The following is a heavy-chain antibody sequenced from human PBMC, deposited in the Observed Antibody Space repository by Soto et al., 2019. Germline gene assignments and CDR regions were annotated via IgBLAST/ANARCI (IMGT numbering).Heavy chain of an antibody. D-gene: IGHD1-26*01. CDR1: RFSFSTYG. Sequence: GGSLRLSCAASRFSFSTYGMHWVRQPPGKGLEWVAVISYDGSEKYYAGSVKGRFTISRDNSKNTLYLQMDSLRRDDTAKYYCVKDWVGGSNRYQLDYWGQGTVVTVS. J-gene: IGHJ4*02. CDR2: ISYDGSEK. CDR3: VKDWVGGSNRYQLDY. V-gene: IGHV3-30*18.